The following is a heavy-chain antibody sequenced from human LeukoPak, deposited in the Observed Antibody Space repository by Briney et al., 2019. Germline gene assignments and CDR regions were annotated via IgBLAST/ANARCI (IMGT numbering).Heavy chain of an antibody. Sequence: ASVKVSCKASGYTFTAYYVHWVRQAPGQGPEWMGWIHPNSGGTKCAQSFQGRVTMTRDTSITTAYMELSSLRSDDTAVYYCARGDTYWDYWGQGTQVTVSS. CDR3: ARGDTYWDY. CDR2: IHPNSGGT. V-gene: IGHV1-2*02. J-gene: IGHJ4*02. D-gene: IGHD2-15*01. CDR1: GYTFTAYY.